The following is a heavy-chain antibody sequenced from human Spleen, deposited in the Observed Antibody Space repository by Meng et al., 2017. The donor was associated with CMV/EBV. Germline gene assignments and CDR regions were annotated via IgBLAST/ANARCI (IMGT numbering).Heavy chain of an antibody. CDR2: IGSSGSTI. D-gene: IGHD3-22*01. J-gene: IGHJ5*02. Sequence: GESLKISCVASGFTFSSYEMSWVRQAPGKGLEWVSSIGSSGSTIYYADSVKGRFTVSRDNAKNSLYLQMNSLRAEDTAIYYCARDYYNSSGWGGFDPWGQGTLVTVSS. CDR3: ARDYYNSSGWGGFDP. V-gene: IGHV3-48*03. CDR1: GFTFSSYE.